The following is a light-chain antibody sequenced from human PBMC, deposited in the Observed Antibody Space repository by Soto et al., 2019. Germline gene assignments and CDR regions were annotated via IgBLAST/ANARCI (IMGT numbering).Light chain of an antibody. CDR1: HTISSW. J-gene: IGKJ1*01. CDR2: KAS. Sequence: IGMTHSPSTLSVSLGYRVTVTCRASHTISSWLALYQERPGKAAKLLIYKASTLKSGVPSRFRPSGSGTEFTLTITSLQPDDFGTHSCPHYHSSPEEFGQGNXVDIK. CDR3: PHYHSSPEE. V-gene: IGKV1-5*03.